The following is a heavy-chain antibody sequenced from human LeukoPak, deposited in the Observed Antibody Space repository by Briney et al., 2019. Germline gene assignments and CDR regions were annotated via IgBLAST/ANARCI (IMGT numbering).Heavy chain of an antibody. V-gene: IGHV4-59*01. J-gene: IGHJ4*02. CDR1: GGSISSYY. CDR2: IYYSGST. Sequence: PSETLSLTCTVSGGSISSYYWSWIRQPPGKGLEWIGYIYYSGSTNYNPSLKSRVTISVDTSKNQFSLKLSSVTAADTAVYYCARDVAATDYWGQGTRVTVSS. D-gene: IGHD2-15*01. CDR3: ARDVAATDY.